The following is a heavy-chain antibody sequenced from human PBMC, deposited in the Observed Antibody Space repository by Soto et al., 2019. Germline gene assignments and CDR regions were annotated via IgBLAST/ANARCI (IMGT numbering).Heavy chain of an antibody. CDR1: GGSISSGGYY. D-gene: IGHD4-17*01. CDR2: IYYSGST. J-gene: IGHJ3*02. CDR3: ARSVDYLEMQDVFDI. Sequence: SETLSLTCTVSGGSISSGGYYWSWIRQHPGKGLEWIGYIYYSGSTYYNPSLKSRVTISVDTSKNQFSLKLSSVTAADTAVYYCARSVDYLEMQDVFDIWGQGTMVTVSS. V-gene: IGHV4-31*03.